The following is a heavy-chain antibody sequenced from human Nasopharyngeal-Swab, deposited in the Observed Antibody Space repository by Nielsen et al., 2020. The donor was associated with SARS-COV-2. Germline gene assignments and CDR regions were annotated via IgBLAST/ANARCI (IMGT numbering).Heavy chain of an antibody. V-gene: IGHV1-46*01. CDR2: INPSGGST. CDR3: ARVLLWFGEGRGGSAFDI. Sequence: ASVKVSCKASRFSFSAYYMHWVRQAPGQGLEWMGIINPSGGSTSYAQKFQGRVTMTRDTSTSTVYMELSSLRSEDTAVYYCARVLLWFGEGRGGSAFDIWGQGTMVTVSS. D-gene: IGHD3-10*01. CDR1: RFSFSAYY. J-gene: IGHJ3*02.